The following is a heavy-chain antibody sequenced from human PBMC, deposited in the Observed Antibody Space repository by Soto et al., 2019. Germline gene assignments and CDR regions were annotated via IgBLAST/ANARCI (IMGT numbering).Heavy chain of an antibody. D-gene: IGHD1-26*01. Sequence: GGSLRLSCAVSGITFRSHALSWVRQAPGKGLEWVSGISGSGADTHYADSVKGRFTISRDNSKNTLSLQMSSLRADDTAVYYCARDQEVGALHWGQGTLVTVSS. J-gene: IGHJ4*02. CDR1: GITFRSHA. V-gene: IGHV3-23*01. CDR2: ISGSGADT. CDR3: ARDQEVGALH.